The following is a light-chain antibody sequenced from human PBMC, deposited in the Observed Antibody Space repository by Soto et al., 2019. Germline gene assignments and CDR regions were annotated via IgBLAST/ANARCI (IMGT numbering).Light chain of an antibody. Sequence: EIVLTQSPVTLSLSLGERATLSCRASQSVSRYLAWYQQKPGQAPRLLIYDASNRATGIPARFSGSGSGTDFTLTISSLEPEDFAVYYCQQRTNWPPITFGQGTRLEIK. V-gene: IGKV3-11*01. CDR3: QQRTNWPPIT. CDR1: QSVSRY. CDR2: DAS. J-gene: IGKJ5*01.